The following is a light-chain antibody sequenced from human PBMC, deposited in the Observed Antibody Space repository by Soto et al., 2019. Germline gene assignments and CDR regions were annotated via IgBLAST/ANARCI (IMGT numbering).Light chain of an antibody. CDR2: VNSDGRH. J-gene: IGLJ2*01. V-gene: IGLV4-69*01. Sequence: QLVLTQSPSASASLGASVNLTCTLSSWHSDYAIAWHQQQPEKGPRFLMKVNSDGRHTKGDGIPDRFLGSSSGAERYLTISSLQSEDEADYYCQTWGTGIRVSGGGTKLTVL. CDR3: QTWGTGIRV. CDR1: SWHSDYA.